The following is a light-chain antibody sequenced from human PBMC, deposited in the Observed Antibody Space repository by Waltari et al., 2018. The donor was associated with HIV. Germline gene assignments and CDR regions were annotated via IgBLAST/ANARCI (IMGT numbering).Light chain of an antibody. CDR3: QQSYTTPLT. J-gene: IGKJ4*01. CDR2: GAP. V-gene: IGKV1-39*01. Sequence: DIQVTQSPASLSASVGDRVTITCRASQSIFNYLNWYQQKPGKAPELLIHGAPRLQSGVPSSFSGNGSGTDFTLTISSLQAEDFATYYCQQSYTTPLTFGGGTKVQIK. CDR1: QSIFNY.